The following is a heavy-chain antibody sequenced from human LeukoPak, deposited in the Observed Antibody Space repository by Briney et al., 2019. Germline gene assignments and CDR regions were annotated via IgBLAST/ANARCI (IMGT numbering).Heavy chain of an antibody. V-gene: IGHV4-59*08. Sequence: PSETLSLTCTVSGGSISSYYWSWIRQPPGKGLEWIGYIYYSGSTNYNPSLKSRVTISVDTSKNQFSLKLSSVTAADTAVYYCARHGRPGPGYYYYGMDVWGQGTTVTVSS. CDR2: IYYSGST. CDR3: ARHGRPGPGYYYYGMDV. CDR1: GGSISSYY. J-gene: IGHJ6*02. D-gene: IGHD6-25*01.